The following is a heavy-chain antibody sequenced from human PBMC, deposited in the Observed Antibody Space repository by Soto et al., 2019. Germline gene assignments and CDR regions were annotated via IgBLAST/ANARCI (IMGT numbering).Heavy chain of an antibody. CDR3: ARIGMGYSNYGWYFDY. D-gene: IGHD4-4*01. CDR1: GYTFTSYY. CDR2: INPSGGST. V-gene: IGHV1-46*01. Sequence: QVQLVQSGAEVKKPGASVKVSCKASGYTFTSYYMHWVRQAPGQGLEWMGIINPSGGSTSYAQKFQGRVTMTRDTSTSTVYMELSSLRSEDTAVYYCARIGMGYSNYGWYFDYWGQGTLVTVSS. J-gene: IGHJ4*02.